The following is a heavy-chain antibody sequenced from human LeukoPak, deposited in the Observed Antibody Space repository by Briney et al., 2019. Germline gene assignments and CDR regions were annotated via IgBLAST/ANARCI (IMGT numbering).Heavy chain of an antibody. CDR2: IYYSGST. D-gene: IGHD3-10*01. Sequence: SETLSLTCTVSGGSISSYYWSWIRQPPGKGLERIGYIYYSGSTNYNPSLKSRVTISVDTSKNQFSLKLSSVTAADTAVYYCASNYYGSGSLDYWGRETWSPSPQ. V-gene: IGHV4-59*08. CDR1: GGSISSYY. J-gene: IGHJ4*02. CDR3: ASNYYGSGSLDY.